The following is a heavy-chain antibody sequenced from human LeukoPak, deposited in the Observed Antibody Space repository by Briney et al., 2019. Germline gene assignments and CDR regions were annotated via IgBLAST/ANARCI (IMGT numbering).Heavy chain of an antibody. CDR1: GFTFSSYG. CDR3: AKDRVYSSSSPDY. J-gene: IGHJ4*02. V-gene: IGHV3-30*18. D-gene: IGHD6-6*01. CDR2: ISYDGSNK. Sequence: GRSLRLSCAASGFTFSSYGMHWVRQAPGKGLEWVAVISYDGSNKYYADSVKGRFTISRDNSKNTLYLQMNSLRAEDTAVYYCAKDRVYSSSSPDYWGQGTLVTVSS.